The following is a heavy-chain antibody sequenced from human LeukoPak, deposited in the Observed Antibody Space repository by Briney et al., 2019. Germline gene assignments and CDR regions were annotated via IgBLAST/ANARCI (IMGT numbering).Heavy chain of an antibody. V-gene: IGHV4-39*07. CDR2: INHRGST. Sequence: PSETLSLTCTVSGGSISSSSHELGWIRHPPGTGLEWIGEINHRGSTNYNPSLKRRVTISVDTSKNQFSLKLSSVTAADTAVYYCEKSLYGSGSYYNWFDPWGQGTLVSVSS. CDR1: GGSISSSSHE. D-gene: IGHD3-10*01. CDR3: EKSLYGSGSYYNWFDP. J-gene: IGHJ5*02.